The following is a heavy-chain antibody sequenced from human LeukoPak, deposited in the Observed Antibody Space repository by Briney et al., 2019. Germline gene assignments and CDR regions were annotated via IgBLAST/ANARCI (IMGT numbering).Heavy chain of an antibody. CDR1: GFTFSSYS. V-gene: IGHV3-48*01. CDR3: ARDNACYDFWSGFCQYYMDV. CDR2: ISSSSSTI. D-gene: IGHD3-3*01. J-gene: IGHJ6*03. Sequence: GGSLRLSCAASGFTFSSYSMNWVRQAPGKGLEWVSYISSSSSTIYYADSVKGRFTISRDNAKNSLYLQMNSLRAEDTAVYYCARDNACYDFWSGFCQYYMDVWGKGTTVTVSS.